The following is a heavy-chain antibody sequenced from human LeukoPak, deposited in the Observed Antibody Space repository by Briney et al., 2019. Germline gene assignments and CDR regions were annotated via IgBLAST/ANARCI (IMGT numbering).Heavy chain of an antibody. Sequence: SQTLSLTCTVSGGSISSGGYYWSWIRQHPGKGLEWIGYIYYSGSTYYNPSLKSRVTISVYTSKNQFSLKLSSVTAADTAVYYCARVIAARAFDYWGQGTLVTVSS. CDR2: IYYSGST. J-gene: IGHJ4*02. CDR1: GGSISSGGYY. CDR3: ARVIAARAFDY. D-gene: IGHD6-6*01. V-gene: IGHV4-31*03.